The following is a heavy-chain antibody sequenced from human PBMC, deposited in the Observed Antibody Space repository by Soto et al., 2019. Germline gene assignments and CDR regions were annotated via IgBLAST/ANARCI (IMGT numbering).Heavy chain of an antibody. CDR3: AKRWVHLDP. CDR2: ISGSGRST. CDR1: GFTFSSYA. J-gene: IGHJ5*02. Sequence: PGRCLRLSCAASGFTFSSYAMSWVRQAPGNGLEWVAVISGSGRSTYSADSVKGRFTISRDNSKNTPYLQMNSLRAEHTPLYYCAKRWVHLDPWGQGTLVTVSS. V-gene: IGHV3-23*01.